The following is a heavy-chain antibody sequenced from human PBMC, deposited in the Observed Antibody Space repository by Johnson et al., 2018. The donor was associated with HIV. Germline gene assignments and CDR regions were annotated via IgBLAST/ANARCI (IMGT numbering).Heavy chain of an antibody. D-gene: IGHD3/OR15-3a*01. Sequence: QVYLVESGGGVVQPVRSLRLSCAASGFTFSSYAMHWVRQAPGKGLEWVAVISYDGSNKYYADSVKGRFTISRDNSNNTLYLHMNSLRPDDTGVYYCAKDKFMFLDNPVDAFDVWGQGTMVTFSS. J-gene: IGHJ3*01. V-gene: IGHV3-30*04. CDR3: AKDKFMFLDNPVDAFDV. CDR2: ISYDGSNK. CDR1: GFTFSSYA.